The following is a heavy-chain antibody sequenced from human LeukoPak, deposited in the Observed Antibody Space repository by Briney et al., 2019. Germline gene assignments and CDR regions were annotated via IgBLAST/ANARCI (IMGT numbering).Heavy chain of an antibody. CDR3: ARDKKWLFDY. CDR1: GGSISSGSYY. V-gene: IGHV4-61*02. CDR2: IYTSGST. Sequence: PSQTLSLTCTVSGGSISSGSYYWSWIRQPAGKGLEWIGRIYTSGSTNYNPSLKSRDTISVDTSKNQFSLKLSSVTAADTAVYYCARDKKWLFDYWGQGTLVTVSS. D-gene: IGHD3-22*01. J-gene: IGHJ4*02.